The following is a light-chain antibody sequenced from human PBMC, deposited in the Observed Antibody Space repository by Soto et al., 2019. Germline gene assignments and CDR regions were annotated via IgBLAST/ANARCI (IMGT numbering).Light chain of an antibody. CDR1: QSVGSNF. J-gene: IGKJ1*01. Sequence: EIVLTQSPGTLSLSTGERATLSCRASQSVGSNFLAWCQQKPGQAPRLLIYGASSRATGIPDRFSGSGSGTDFTLTISRLEPEDFAVYYCQQYDDSFWTLGQGTKVEIK. CDR3: QQYDDSFWT. CDR2: GAS. V-gene: IGKV3-20*01.